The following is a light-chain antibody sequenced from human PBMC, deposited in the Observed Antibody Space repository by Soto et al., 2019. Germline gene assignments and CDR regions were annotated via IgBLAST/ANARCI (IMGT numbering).Light chain of an antibody. Sequence: IQMTQSPSSLSASVGDRVTITCRASQSISSYLNWYQQKPGKAPKLLMYVASSLQSGVPSMFSVIGSGIDFTLTISCLQSEDFATYYCQQYYSFPRTFGQGTKVDIK. V-gene: IGKV1-39*01. CDR3: QQYYSFPRT. J-gene: IGKJ1*01. CDR2: VAS. CDR1: QSISSY.